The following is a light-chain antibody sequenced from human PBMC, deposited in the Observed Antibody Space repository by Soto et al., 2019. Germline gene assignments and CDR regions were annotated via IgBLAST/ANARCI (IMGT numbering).Light chain of an antibody. CDR2: AAS. Sequence: DIQMTQSPSSLSASVGDRVTITCRASQSISSYLNWYQQKPGKAPKLLIYAASSFQSGVPSRFSGSGSGTDFTLTISSLQPEDFATYYCQQIYSTPPITFGQGTRLEIK. J-gene: IGKJ5*01. V-gene: IGKV1-39*01. CDR1: QSISSY. CDR3: QQIYSTPPIT.